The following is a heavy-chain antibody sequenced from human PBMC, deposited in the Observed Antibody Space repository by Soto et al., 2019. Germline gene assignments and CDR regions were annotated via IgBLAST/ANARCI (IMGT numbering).Heavy chain of an antibody. J-gene: IGHJ6*02. V-gene: IGHV1-69*13. D-gene: IGHD5-18*01. Sequence: GASVKVSCKASGGTFSSYAISWVRQAPGQGLEWMGGIIPIFGTANYAQKFQGRVTITADESTSTAYMELSSLRSEDTAVYYCASPLNTAMDATWFYYYGMDVWGQGTTVTVSS. CDR3: ASPLNTAMDATWFYYYGMDV. CDR1: GGTFSSYA. CDR2: IIPIFGTA.